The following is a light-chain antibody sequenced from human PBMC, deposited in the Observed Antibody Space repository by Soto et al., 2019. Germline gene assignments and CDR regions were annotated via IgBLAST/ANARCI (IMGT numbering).Light chain of an antibody. Sequence: SALTQPASVSGSPGQSITISCTGTSSDVGGYNYVSWYQHHPGKAPKLMIFDVSKRPSGVSNRFSGSKSGNTASLTISGLQPEDEADYYCSSYTTSNTRQIVFGTGTKVTVL. V-gene: IGLV2-14*03. CDR2: DVS. CDR3: SSYTTSNTRQIV. CDR1: SSDVGGYNY. J-gene: IGLJ1*01.